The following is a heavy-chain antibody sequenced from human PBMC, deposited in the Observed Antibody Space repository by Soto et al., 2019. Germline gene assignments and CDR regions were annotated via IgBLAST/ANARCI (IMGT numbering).Heavy chain of an antibody. CDR1: GFTLSSYS. D-gene: IGHD6-6*01. J-gene: IGHJ4*02. Sequence: EVQLVESGGGVVQPGGSLRLSCVASGFTLSSYSMNWFRQAAGKGLEWFSYISISSSAIYYADSVKGRFTISRDNAKNSLYLHMNSLRDEDTAVYYCARGRPSYHDYWGQGTLVTVSS. CDR3: ARGRPSYHDY. CDR2: ISISSSAI. V-gene: IGHV3-48*02.